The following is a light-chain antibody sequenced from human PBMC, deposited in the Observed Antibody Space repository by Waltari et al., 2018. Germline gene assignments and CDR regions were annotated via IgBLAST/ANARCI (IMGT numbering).Light chain of an antibody. Sequence: IQLTQSPSSLSASVGDRVPITCRASQGISSYLAWYQQEPGKAPKLLIYAASTLQSGVPSRFSGSGSGTDFTLTISSLQPEDFATYYCQQLNSYPWTFGQGTKVEIK. J-gene: IGKJ1*01. CDR3: QQLNSYPWT. CDR2: AAS. V-gene: IGKV1-9*01. CDR1: QGISSY.